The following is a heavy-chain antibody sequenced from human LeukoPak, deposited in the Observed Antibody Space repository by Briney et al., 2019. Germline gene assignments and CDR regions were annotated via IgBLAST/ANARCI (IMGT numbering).Heavy chain of an antibody. D-gene: IGHD4-17*01. CDR3: ARDGGYGDPTQNWFDP. CDR2: ISYDGSTK. Sequence: GRSLRLSCAASGFTFSSYAMHWVRQAPGKGLEWVAVISYDGSTKYYADSVKGRFTISRDNSKDTLYLQMNSLRAEDTAVYYCARDGGYGDPTQNWFDPWGQGTLVTVSS. J-gene: IGHJ5*02. V-gene: IGHV3-30*04. CDR1: GFTFSSYA.